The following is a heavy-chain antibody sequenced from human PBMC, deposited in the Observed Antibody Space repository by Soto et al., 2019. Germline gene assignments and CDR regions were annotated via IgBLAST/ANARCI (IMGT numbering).Heavy chain of an antibody. Sequence: GSLRLSCAASGFTFSSYGMHWVRQAPGKGLEWVAVISYDGSNKYYADSVKGRFTISRDNSKNTLYLQMNSLRAEDTAVYYCAKDRGIVLVPAYFDYCGQGTLATLSS. D-gene: IGHD2-2*01. J-gene: IGHJ4*02. V-gene: IGHV3-30*18. CDR1: GFTFSSYG. CDR2: ISYDGSNK. CDR3: AKDRGIVLVPAYFDY.